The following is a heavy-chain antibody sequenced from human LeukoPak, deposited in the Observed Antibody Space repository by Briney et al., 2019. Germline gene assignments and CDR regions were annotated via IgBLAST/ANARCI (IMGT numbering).Heavy chain of an antibody. V-gene: IGHV4-59*01. CDR3: ARGVLLWFGEGNYFDY. J-gene: IGHJ4*02. CDR1: GGSISSYY. D-gene: IGHD3-10*01. Sequence: PSETLSLTCTVSGGSISSYYWSWIRQPPGKGLEWIGYIYYSGSTNYNPSLKSRVTISVDTSKNQFSLKLSSVTAADTAVYYCARGVLLWFGEGNYFDYWGQGTLVTVSS. CDR2: IYYSGST.